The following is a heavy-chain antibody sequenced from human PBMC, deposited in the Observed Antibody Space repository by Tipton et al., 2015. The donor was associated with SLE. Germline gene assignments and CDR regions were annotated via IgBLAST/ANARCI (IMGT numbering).Heavy chain of an antibody. CDR2: IRSKAYGGTT. J-gene: IGHJ4*02. D-gene: IGHD6-13*01. V-gene: IGHV3-49*03. CDR3: TRGLGSSWYYFDY. Sequence: SLRLSCTASGFTFGDYAMSWFRRAPGKGLEWVGFIRSKAYGGTTEYAASVKGRFTISRDDSKSIAYLQMNSPKTEGTAVYYCTRGLGSSWYYFDYWGQGTLVTVSS. CDR1: GFTFGDYA.